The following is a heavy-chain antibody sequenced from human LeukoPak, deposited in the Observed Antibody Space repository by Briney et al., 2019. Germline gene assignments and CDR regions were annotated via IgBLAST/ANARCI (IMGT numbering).Heavy chain of an antibody. CDR1: GGSISSYY. V-gene: IGHV4-59*08. Sequence: SETLSLTCTVSGGSISSYYWSWIRQPPGKGLEWIGYIYYSGNTNYNPSLKNRVTIPADTSKNQFSLKLSSVTAADTAVYYCARHGRDRSGHPPFDYWGQGTLVTVSS. CDR3: ARHGRDRSGHPPFDY. CDR2: IYYSGNT. D-gene: IGHD3-22*01. J-gene: IGHJ4*02.